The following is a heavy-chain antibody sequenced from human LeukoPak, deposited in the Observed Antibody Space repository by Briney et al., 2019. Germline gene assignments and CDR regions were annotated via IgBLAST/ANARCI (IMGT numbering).Heavy chain of an antibody. CDR3: ARILDSAWGELGY. CDR1: GFTVSSNS. D-gene: IGHD6-19*01. Sequence: GGSLRLSCTVSGFTVSSNSMSWVRQAPGKGLEWVSFIYSDNTHYSDSVKGRFTISRDNSKNTLYLQMNSLRAEDTAVYYCARILDSAWGELGYWGQGTLVTVSS. V-gene: IGHV3-66*03. J-gene: IGHJ4*02. CDR2: IYSDNT.